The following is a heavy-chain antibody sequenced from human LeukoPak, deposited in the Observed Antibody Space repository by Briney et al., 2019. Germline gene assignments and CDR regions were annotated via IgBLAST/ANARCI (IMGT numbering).Heavy chain of an antibody. Sequence: GGSLTLSCAAAGLAFSSQDMGWGRPAPGKGLGWVSGISHSGDTTFYADSVKGRFTISRDNSKNTLFLQMNSLRAEDTATYYCAKDAPRSSGWFFFDHWGQGTLVTVSS. D-gene: IGHD6-19*01. V-gene: IGHV3-23*01. CDR1: GLAFSSQD. J-gene: IGHJ4*02. CDR2: ISHSGDTT. CDR3: AKDAPRSSGWFFFDH.